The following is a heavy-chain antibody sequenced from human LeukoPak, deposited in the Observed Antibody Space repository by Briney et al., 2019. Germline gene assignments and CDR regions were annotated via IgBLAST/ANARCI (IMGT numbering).Heavy chain of an antibody. J-gene: IGHJ4*02. V-gene: IGHV3-23*01. D-gene: IGHD6-13*01. CDR3: AKTKLAAAGRAVDY. CDR2: ISGSGGST. Sequence: GGSLRLSCAASGFTFSSYGMSWVRQAPGKGLEWVSAISGSGGSTYYADSVKGRFTISRDNSKNTLYLQMNSLRAEDTAVYYCAKTKLAAAGRAVDYWGQGTLVTVSS. CDR1: GFTFSSYG.